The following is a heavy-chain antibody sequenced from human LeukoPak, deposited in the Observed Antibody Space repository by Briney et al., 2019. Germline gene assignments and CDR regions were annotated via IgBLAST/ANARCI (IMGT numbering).Heavy chain of an antibody. D-gene: IGHD3-22*01. CDR2: ISSSNNYI. CDR1: GFTFSTYS. J-gene: IGHJ4*02. CDR3: AKGYYYDSSGYYPFDY. V-gene: IGHV3-21*01. Sequence: GRSLRLSCAASGFTFSTYSMNWVRQAPGKGLEWVSSISSSNNYISYADSVKGRFTISRDNAKNSLYLQMNSLRAEDTAVYYCAKGYYYDSSGYYPFDYWGQGTLVTVSS.